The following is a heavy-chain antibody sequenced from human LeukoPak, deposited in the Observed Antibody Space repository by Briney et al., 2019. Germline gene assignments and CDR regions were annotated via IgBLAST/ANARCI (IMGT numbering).Heavy chain of an antibody. J-gene: IGHJ6*02. CDR1: GGSISRYY. Sequence: SETLSLTCTISGGSISRYYWTWIRQPPGKGLEWIGYIYSSENTYYNPSLKTRVTIAVDTSKNQFSLKLNSVTAADTAVYYCARGKQYYYDSSGYYTSHYYYYGMDVWGQGTTVTVSS. V-gene: IGHV4-59*12. CDR2: IYSSENT. CDR3: ARGKQYYYDSSGYYTSHYYYYGMDV. D-gene: IGHD3-22*01.